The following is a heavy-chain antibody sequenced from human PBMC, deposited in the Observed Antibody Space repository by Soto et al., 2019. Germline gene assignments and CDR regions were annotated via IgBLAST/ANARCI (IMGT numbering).Heavy chain of an antibody. CDR3: TTDGPLVVVARFQH. Sequence: PGGSLRLSCAASGFTVSSNYMSWVRQAPGKGLEWVSVIYSGGSTYYADSVKGRFTISRDNSKNTLYLQMNSLKTEDTAVYYCTTDGPLVVVARFQHWGQGTLVTVSS. J-gene: IGHJ1*01. CDR2: IYSGGST. D-gene: IGHD2-15*01. CDR1: GFTVSSNY. V-gene: IGHV3-53*01.